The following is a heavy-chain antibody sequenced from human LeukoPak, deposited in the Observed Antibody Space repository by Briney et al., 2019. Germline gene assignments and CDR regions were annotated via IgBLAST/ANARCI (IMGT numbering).Heavy chain of an antibody. Sequence: PGESLKISCQGSGYSFTTYWIGWVRQMPEKGLEWMGFIYPADSDTRYSPSFQGQVTISADKSISTAYLQWSSLKASDTAMYYCAAGGYSYGYLPYWGQGTLVTVSS. D-gene: IGHD5-18*01. J-gene: IGHJ4*02. CDR1: GYSFTTYW. V-gene: IGHV5-51*01. CDR3: AAGGYSYGYLPY. CDR2: IYPADSDT.